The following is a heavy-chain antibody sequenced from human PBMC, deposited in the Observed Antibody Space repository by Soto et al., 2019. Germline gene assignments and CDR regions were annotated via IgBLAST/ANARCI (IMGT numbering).Heavy chain of an antibody. CDR1: GCTFSSYT. D-gene: IGHD3-10*01. V-gene: IGHV3-48*02. CDR3: ARAGVRGSGSYWGNYYYYGMDV. Sequence: EVQLVESGGGLVQPGGSLRLSCAASGCTFSSYTMNWVRQAPGKGLEWVSYISSSSTTIYYADSVKGRFTISRDNAKNSLYLQMNSLRDEDTAVFYCARAGVRGSGSYWGNYYYYGMDVWGQGTTVTVSS. J-gene: IGHJ6*02. CDR2: ISSSSTTI.